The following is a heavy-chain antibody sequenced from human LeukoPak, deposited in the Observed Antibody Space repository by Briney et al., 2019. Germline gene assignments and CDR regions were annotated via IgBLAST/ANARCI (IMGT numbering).Heavy chain of an antibody. CDR2: ISAYNGNT. V-gene: IGHV1-18*01. Sequence: ASVKVSCKASGGTFSSYAISWVRQAPGQGLGWMGWISAYNGNTNYAQKLQGRVTMTTDTSTSTAYMELRSLRSDDTAVYYCARDRTLGYCSSTSCRNWFDPWGQGTLVTVSS. D-gene: IGHD2-2*01. CDR3: ARDRTLGYCSSTSCRNWFDP. CDR1: GGTFSSYA. J-gene: IGHJ5*02.